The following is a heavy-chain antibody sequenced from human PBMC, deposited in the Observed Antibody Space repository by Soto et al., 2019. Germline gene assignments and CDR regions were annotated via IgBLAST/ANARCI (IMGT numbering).Heavy chain of an antibody. Sequence: ESLKIPCKGAGYSITSYWITWVRQMPGKGLEWMGRIDPSDSYTNYSPSFQGHVTISADKSISTAYLQWSSLKASDTAMYYCARSVGSSWYPHYYYYGMDVWGQGTTVTVSS. CDR1: GYSITSYW. D-gene: IGHD6-13*01. CDR2: IDPSDSYT. J-gene: IGHJ6*02. CDR3: ARSVGSSWYPHYYYYGMDV. V-gene: IGHV5-10-1*01.